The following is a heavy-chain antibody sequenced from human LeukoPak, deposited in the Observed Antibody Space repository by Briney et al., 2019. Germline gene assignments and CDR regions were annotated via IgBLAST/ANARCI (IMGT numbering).Heavy chain of an antibody. D-gene: IGHD5-24*01. J-gene: IGHJ4*02. CDR3: ARSYNRAPFDY. CDR1: GFSFSGYA. Sequence: GGSLRLSCATSGFSFSGYAMSWVRQAPGKGLEWVSAMSSSDDGRYYADSVKGRFTISRDNAKNSLYLQMNSPRAEDTAVYYCARSYNRAPFDYWGQGTLVTVSS. CDR2: MSSSDDGR. V-gene: IGHV3-21*01.